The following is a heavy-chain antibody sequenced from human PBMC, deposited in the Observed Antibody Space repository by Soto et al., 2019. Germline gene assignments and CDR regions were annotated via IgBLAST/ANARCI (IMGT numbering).Heavy chain of an antibody. CDR2: IYSGGST. D-gene: IGHD6-19*01. CDR3: AKVLDSSGWSFDY. Sequence: GGSLRLSCAASEFTVSNNYMSWVRQTPGKVQGGVSVIYSGGSTYYADSVKGRFTISRDNSKNTLYLQMNSLRAEDTAVYYCAKVLDSSGWSFDYWGQGTLVTVSS. CDR1: EFTVSNNY. J-gene: IGHJ4*02. V-gene: IGHV3-53*01.